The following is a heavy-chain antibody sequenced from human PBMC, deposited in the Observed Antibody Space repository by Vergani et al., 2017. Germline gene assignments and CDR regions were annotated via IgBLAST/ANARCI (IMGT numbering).Heavy chain of an antibody. J-gene: IGHJ6*03. V-gene: IGHV4-61*10. CDR1: GGSVSSGSYY. Sequence: QVQLQESGPGLVKPSETLSLTCTVSGGSVSSGSYYWSWIRQPAGKGLEWIVYIYYSGSTNYNPSLKSRVTISVEKSKNQFSRKRSSVTAADTAVYYCARQKAAAGYYYYYMDVWGKGTTVTVSS. CDR3: ARQKAAAGYYYYYMDV. CDR2: IYYSGST. D-gene: IGHD6-13*01.